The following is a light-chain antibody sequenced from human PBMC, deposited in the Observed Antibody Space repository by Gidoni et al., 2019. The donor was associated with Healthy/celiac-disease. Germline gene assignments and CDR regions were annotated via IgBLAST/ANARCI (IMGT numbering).Light chain of an antibody. CDR2: DVS. Sequence: QSALTKPAPVAGAPGQSITISCTGTSSDVGGYNYVSWYQQHPGKAPKLMIYDVSNRPSWVSHRFSGSKSGNTASLTISGLQAEDEADYYCSSYTSSSTRVVFGGGTKLTVL. V-gene: IGLV2-14*01. J-gene: IGLJ2*01. CDR1: SSDVGGYNY. CDR3: SSYTSSSTRVV.